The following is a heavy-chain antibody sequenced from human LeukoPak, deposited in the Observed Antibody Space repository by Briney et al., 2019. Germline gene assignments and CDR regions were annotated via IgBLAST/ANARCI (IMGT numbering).Heavy chain of an antibody. CDR2: ISGSGGST. V-gene: IGHV3-23*01. J-gene: IGHJ4*02. D-gene: IGHD3-22*01. Sequence: GGSLRLSCAASGFTFSSYAMSWVRQAPGKGLEWVSAISGSGGSTYYADSVKGRFTISRDNYKKTLYLQMNSLRDEDTAVYYCARDPYYYDSSGYPYYFDYRGQGTLVTVSS. CDR3: ARDPYYYDSSGYPYYFDY. CDR1: GFTFSSYA.